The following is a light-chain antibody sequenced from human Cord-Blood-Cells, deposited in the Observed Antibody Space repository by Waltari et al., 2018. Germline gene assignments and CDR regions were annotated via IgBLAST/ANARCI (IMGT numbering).Light chain of an antibody. Sequence: DIVMTQSPDSLAVSLGERATINCKSSQSVLYSSNNKNYLAWYQQKPGQPPKLLIYWASTRESGVPGRCSGSGSGTDFTLTISSLQAEDVAVYYCQQYYSTPLTFGPGTKVDIK. CDR1: QSVLYSSNNKNY. V-gene: IGKV4-1*01. J-gene: IGKJ3*01. CDR2: WAS. CDR3: QQYYSTPLT.